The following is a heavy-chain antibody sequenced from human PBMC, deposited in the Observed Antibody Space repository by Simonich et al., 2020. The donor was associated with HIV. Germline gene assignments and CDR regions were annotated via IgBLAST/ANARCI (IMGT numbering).Heavy chain of an antibody. CDR3: ARGPRTGDFDY. V-gene: IGHV1-2*02. CDR2: INPNIGGT. Sequence: QVQLVQSGAEVNTPGASVKVSCKASGYTFTDYYIHWIRQAPGQGLGWMGWINPNIGGTNYAQKFQGRVTRTRDTSISTVYRELSRLTSDDTAVYYCARGPRTGDFDYWGQGTLVTVSS. CDR1: GYTFTDYY. D-gene: IGHD7-27*01. J-gene: IGHJ4*02.